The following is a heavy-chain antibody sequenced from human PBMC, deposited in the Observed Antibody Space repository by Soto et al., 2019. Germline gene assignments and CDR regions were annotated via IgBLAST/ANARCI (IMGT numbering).Heavy chain of an antibody. D-gene: IGHD3-10*01. V-gene: IGHV4-34*01. CDR2: INHSGST. Sequence: SETLSLTCAVYGGSFSGYYWSWIRQPPGKGLEWTGEINHSGSTNYNPSLKSRVTISVDTSKNQFSLKLSSVTAADTAVYYCARERGVLLWFGELFRFDPWGQGTLVTVSS. CDR1: GGSFSGYY. CDR3: ARERGVLLWFGELFRFDP. J-gene: IGHJ5*02.